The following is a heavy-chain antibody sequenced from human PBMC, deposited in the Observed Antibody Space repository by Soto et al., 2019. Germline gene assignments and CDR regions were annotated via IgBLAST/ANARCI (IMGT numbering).Heavy chain of an antibody. Sequence: APGEGPCQASGLTFTSEGRRWVGEAPGQGLEWMGWISAYNGNTNYAQKLQGRVTMTTDTSTSTAYMELRSLRSDDTAVYYCARSIAAAVDFDFWGQGTLVTVSS. CDR1: GLTFTSEG. CDR2: ISAYNGNT. V-gene: IGHV1-18*01. D-gene: IGHD6-13*01. CDR3: ARSIAAAVDFDF. J-gene: IGHJ4*02.